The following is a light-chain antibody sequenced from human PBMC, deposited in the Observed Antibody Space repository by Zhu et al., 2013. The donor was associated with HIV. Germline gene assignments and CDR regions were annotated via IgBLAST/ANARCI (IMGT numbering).Light chain of an antibody. J-gene: IGKJ2*03. V-gene: IGKV3-15*01. Sequence: EIVMTQSPATLSVSPGERATLSCRASQSVSSNLAWYQQKPGQAPRLLIYGASTRATGIPARFSGRGSGTEFTLTISSLQSEDFAVYYCQQYNAWPFSFGQGTKLEAK. CDR1: QSVSSN. CDR2: GAS. CDR3: QQYNAWPFS.